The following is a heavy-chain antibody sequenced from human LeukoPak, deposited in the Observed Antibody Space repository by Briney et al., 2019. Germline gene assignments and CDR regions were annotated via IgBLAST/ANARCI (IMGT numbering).Heavy chain of an antibody. V-gene: IGHV3-21*01. J-gene: IGHJ3*02. D-gene: IGHD4-11*01. Sequence: GGSLRLSCAASGFTFSSYSMNWVRQAPGKGLEWVSCISSSSSYIYYADSLKGRLTISRDNARNSLYLQMNSLRAEDTAVYYCARGYSNYGYTFDIWGQGTMVTVSS. CDR3: ARGYSNYGYTFDI. CDR1: GFTFSSYS. CDR2: ISSSSSYI.